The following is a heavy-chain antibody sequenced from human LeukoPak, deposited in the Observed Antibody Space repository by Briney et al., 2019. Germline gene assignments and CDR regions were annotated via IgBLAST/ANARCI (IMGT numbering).Heavy chain of an antibody. Sequence: PGGSLRLSCAASGFTFSSYGMNWVRQAPGKGLEWVSSISSSSSYIYYADSVKGRFTISRDNAKNSLYLQMNSLRAEDTAVYYCARDLPDYYDSSGLRGDWGQGTLVTVSS. D-gene: IGHD3-22*01. J-gene: IGHJ4*02. V-gene: IGHV3-21*01. CDR3: ARDLPDYYDSSGLRGD. CDR1: GFTFSSYG. CDR2: ISSSSSYI.